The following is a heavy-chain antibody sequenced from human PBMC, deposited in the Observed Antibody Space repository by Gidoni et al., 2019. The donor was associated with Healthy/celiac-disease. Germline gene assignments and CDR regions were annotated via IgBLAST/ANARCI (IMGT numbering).Heavy chain of an antibody. CDR1: GFNFISYA. CDR2: ISYEGSNK. Sequence: VLPVESGGAVGQPGRYMTLSCASSGFNFISYAMHWVRQAPGKGLEWVAVISYEGSNKYYADSVKGLFTIARDNSKNTLYLQMNSLRAEDTAVYDCASVPHSSSRPGYFDYWGQGTLVTVSS. CDR3: ASVPHSSSRPGYFDY. V-gene: IGHV3-30-3*01. J-gene: IGHJ4*02. D-gene: IGHD6-6*01.